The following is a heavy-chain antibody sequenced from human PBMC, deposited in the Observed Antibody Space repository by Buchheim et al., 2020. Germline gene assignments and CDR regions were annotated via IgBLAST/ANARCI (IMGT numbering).Heavy chain of an antibody. CDR1: GFSLSTSGMC. V-gene: IGHV2-70*01. J-gene: IGHJ3*02. D-gene: IGHD3-9*01. CDR3: ARRRSYYDILTGYHDAFDI. CDR2: IDWDDDK. Sequence: QVTLRESGPALVKPTQTLTLTCTFSGFSLSTSGMCVSWIRQPPGKALEWLALIDWDDDKNYSTSLKTRLTTPKDTSKNQVVLTMTNMDPVDTATYYCARRRSYYDILTGYHDAFDIWGQGT.